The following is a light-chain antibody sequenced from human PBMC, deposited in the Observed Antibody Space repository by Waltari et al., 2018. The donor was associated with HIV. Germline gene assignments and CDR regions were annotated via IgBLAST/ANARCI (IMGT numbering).Light chain of an antibody. CDR1: QSVSSAY. CDR3: QQYESYPWT. V-gene: IGKV3-20*01. CDR2: GAS. J-gene: IGKJ1*01. Sequence: EIVLTQSPGTLSLSPGERATLSCRASQSVSSAYLAWYQQKPGQAPRLLIYGASSRATGIPDRFRGSGSGTDFTLTISRLEPEDFATYYCQQYESYPWTFGQGTKVEIK.